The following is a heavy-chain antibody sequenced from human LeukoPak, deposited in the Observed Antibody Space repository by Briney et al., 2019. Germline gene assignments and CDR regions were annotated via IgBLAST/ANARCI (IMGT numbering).Heavy chain of an antibody. V-gene: IGHV3-21*01. J-gene: IGHJ6*02. CDR2: ISSSSSYI. D-gene: IGHD2/OR15-2a*01. Sequence: GGFLRLSCAASGFTFSSYSMNWVRQAPGEGLEWVSSISSSSSYIYYADSVKGRFTISRDNAENSLYLQMNSLRAEDTAVYYCARAVAAFNNYYYGMDVWGQGTTVTVSS. CDR3: ARAVAAFNNYYYGMDV. CDR1: GFTFSSYS.